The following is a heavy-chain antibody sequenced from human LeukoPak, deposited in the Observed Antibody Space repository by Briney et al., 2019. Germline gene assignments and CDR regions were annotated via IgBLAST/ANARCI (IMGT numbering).Heavy chain of an antibody. CDR2: IYTRGNT. Sequence: SQTLSLTCTVSGGSISSGSYYWSWIRQPAGKGLEWIGRIYTRGNTNYNPSLKSRATISLDTSKNQFSLKLNSVTAADTAVYYCARDLFEREQWLVPHAFDIWGQGTMVTVSS. CDR1: GGSISSGSYY. V-gene: IGHV4-61*02. J-gene: IGHJ3*02. D-gene: IGHD6-19*01. CDR3: ARDLFEREQWLVPHAFDI.